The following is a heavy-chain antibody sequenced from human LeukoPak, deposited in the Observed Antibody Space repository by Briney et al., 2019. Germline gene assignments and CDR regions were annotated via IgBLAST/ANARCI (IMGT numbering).Heavy chain of an antibody. Sequence: TGGSLRLSCVVSGFTFSNFWMSWVRQAPGRGLEWVANIHPEGNEKYHVESVKGRFTISRDNAKNSLFLQMNGLRVEDTAVYYCARGDDFSGDHWGQGTLVTVSS. D-gene: IGHD1-1*01. J-gene: IGHJ4*02. CDR1: GFTFSNFW. CDR3: ARGDDFSGDH. V-gene: IGHV3-7*04. CDR2: IHPEGNEK.